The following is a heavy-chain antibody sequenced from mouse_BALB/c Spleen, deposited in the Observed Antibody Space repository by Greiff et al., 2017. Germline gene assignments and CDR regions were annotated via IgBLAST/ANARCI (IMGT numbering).Heavy chain of an antibody. Sequence: VQVVESGAELAKPGASVKMSCKASGYTFTSYWMHWVKQRPGQGLEWIGYINPSTGYTEYNQKFKDKATLTADKSSSTAYMQLSSLTSEDSAVYYCTMLRTGAMDYWGQGTSVTVSS. CDR2: INPSTGYT. D-gene: IGHD1-1*01. CDR3: TMLRTGAMDY. V-gene: IGHV1-7*01. CDR1: GYTFTSYW. J-gene: IGHJ4*01.